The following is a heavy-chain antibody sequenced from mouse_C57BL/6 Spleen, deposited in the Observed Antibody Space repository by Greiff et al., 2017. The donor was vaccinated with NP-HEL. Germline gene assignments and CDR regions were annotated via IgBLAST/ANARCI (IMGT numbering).Heavy chain of an antibody. J-gene: IGHJ4*01. CDR3: ARRNYDYFYAMGY. D-gene: IGHD2-4*01. CDR2: IDPSDSET. Sequence: VKLQQPGAELVRPGSSVKLSCKASGYTFTSYWMHWVKQRPIQGLEWIGNIDPSDSETHYNQKFKDKATLTVDKSSSTAYMQLSSLTSEDSAVYYCARRNYDYFYAMGYWGQGTSVTVSS. CDR1: GYTFTSYW. V-gene: IGHV1-52*01.